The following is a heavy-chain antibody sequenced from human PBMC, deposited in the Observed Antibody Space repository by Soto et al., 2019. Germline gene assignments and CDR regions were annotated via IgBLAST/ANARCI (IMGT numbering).Heavy chain of an antibody. CDR3: ASAAFTGSELPFDF. V-gene: IGHV3-48*01. D-gene: IGHD1-26*01. J-gene: IGHJ5*01. CDR1: GFTFSSYS. Sequence: GGSLRLSCAASGFTFSSYSVNWVRQAPGKGLEWVSYISSSSSTIYYADSVKGRFTISRDNAKNSLYLQMNSLRAEDTAVYYCASAAFTGSELPFDFGGQGTLVTVSS. CDR2: ISSSSSTI.